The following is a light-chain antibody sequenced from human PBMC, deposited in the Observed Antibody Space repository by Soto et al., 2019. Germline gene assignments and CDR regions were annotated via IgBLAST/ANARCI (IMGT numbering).Light chain of an antibody. CDR3: QQYNSYPLT. CDR2: KTS. CDR1: QSISGW. J-gene: IGKJ4*01. Sequence: MNHSPSTLSASVGDRVTITCRASQSISGWLAWYQQKAGKAPKLLIYKTSNLESAVPSRFSGSGSGTAFTLTISSLHPDDFATYYCQQYNSYPLTFGGRTNVDI. V-gene: IGKV1-5*03.